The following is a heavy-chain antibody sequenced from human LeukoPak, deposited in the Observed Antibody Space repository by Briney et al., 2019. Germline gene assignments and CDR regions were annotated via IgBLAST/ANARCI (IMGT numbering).Heavy chain of an antibody. V-gene: IGHV3-9*02. CDR1: GVTSEDYA. J-gene: IGHJ4*02. D-gene: IGHD4-17*01. Sequence: SLRLSCAASGVTSEDYAMHCGREAPGNGLGRVSGISWNSGSIGYADSVKGRFTISRDNAKYSLYLQMNSLRAEDTAFYYCAKDKNGDYVGMFDYWGQGTLVTVSS. CDR3: AKDKNGDYVGMFDY. CDR2: ISWNSGSI.